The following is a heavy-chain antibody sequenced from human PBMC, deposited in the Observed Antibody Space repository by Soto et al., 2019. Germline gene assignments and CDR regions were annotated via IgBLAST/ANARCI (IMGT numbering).Heavy chain of an antibody. Sequence: QVQLAQSGAEEKKPGASVKVSCKASEYTFTRFDINWVRQATGQGLEWRGWMNPNSGNTGYAQKFQGRVTMTRNTSISTAYMELSSLRSEDTAVYYCAREKSGYYDYWGQGTLVTVSS. CDR1: EYTFTRFD. CDR2: MNPNSGNT. J-gene: IGHJ4*02. V-gene: IGHV1-8*01. CDR3: AREKSGYYDY. D-gene: IGHD3-3*01.